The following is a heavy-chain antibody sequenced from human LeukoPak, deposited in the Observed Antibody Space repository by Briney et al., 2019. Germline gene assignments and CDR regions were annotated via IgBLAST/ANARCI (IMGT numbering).Heavy chain of an antibody. V-gene: IGHV1-8*02. CDR2: MNPNSGNT. J-gene: IGHJ6*02. CDR1: GGTFSSYA. CDR3: ARGDYDFWSGYYTGGANYYYYGMDV. Sequence: ASVKVSCKASGGTFSSYAISWVRQAPGQGLEWMGWMNPNSGNTGYAQKFQGRVTMTRNTSISTAYMELSSLRSEDTAVYYCARGDYDFWSGYYTGGANYYYYGMDVWGQGTTVTVSS. D-gene: IGHD3-3*01.